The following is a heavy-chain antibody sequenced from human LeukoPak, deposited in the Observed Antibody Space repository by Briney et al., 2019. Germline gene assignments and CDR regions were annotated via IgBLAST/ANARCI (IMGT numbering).Heavy chain of an antibody. Sequence: PGGSLRLSCAASGFTFSTYTLSWVRQAPGKGLEWVSSIISSSTYIYYADSVKGRFTISRDNAKSSLYLQMNSLRAEDTAVYYCARERSPKCSGGSCYLDCWGQGTPVTLYS. CDR2: IISSSTYI. J-gene: IGHJ4*02. CDR1: GFTFSTYT. D-gene: IGHD2-15*01. V-gene: IGHV3-21*01. CDR3: ARERSPKCSGGSCYLDC.